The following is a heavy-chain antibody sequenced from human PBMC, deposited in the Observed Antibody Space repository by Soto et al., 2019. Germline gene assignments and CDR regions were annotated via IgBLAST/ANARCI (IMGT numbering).Heavy chain of an antibody. D-gene: IGHD6-6*01. V-gene: IGHV4-39*01. CDR3: ARRIAARNRYFDY. CDR1: GGSISSSSYY. J-gene: IGHJ4*02. Sequence: QLQLQESGPGLVKPSETLSLTCTVSGGSISSSSYYWGWIRQPPGKGLEWIGSIYYSGSTYYNPSLKSRVTISVDTSKNQFSLKLSSVTAADTAVYYCARRIAARNRYFDYWGQGTLVTVSS. CDR2: IYYSGST.